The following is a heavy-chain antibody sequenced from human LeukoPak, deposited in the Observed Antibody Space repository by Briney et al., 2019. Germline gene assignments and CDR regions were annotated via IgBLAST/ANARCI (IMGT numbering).Heavy chain of an antibody. CDR2: IYYSGST. V-gene: IGHV4-59*08. Sequence: PSETLSLTCTVSGGSISSYYWSWIRQPPGKGLEWIGYIYYSGSTNYNPSLKSRVTISVDTSKNQFSLKLSSVTAADTAVYYCARIIPYYDILTGLQGFDPWGQGTLVTVSS. D-gene: IGHD3-9*01. J-gene: IGHJ5*02. CDR3: ARIIPYYDILTGLQGFDP. CDR1: GGSISSYY.